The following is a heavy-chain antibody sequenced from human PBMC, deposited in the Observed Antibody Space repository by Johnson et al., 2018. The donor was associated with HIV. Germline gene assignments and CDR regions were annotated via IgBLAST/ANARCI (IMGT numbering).Heavy chain of an antibody. V-gene: IGHV3-30*04. J-gene: IGHJ3*02. CDR3: ARDQAIFGVVLASDAFDI. Sequence: QVLLVESGGGVVQPGRSLRLSCAASGFTFSSYAMHWVRQAPGKGLEWVAVISYDGSNKYYADSVKGRLTISRDNSKNTLYLEMNSLRAEDTAVYYCARDQAIFGVVLASDAFDIWGQGTMVTVSS. CDR2: ISYDGSNK. D-gene: IGHD3-3*01. CDR1: GFTFSSYA.